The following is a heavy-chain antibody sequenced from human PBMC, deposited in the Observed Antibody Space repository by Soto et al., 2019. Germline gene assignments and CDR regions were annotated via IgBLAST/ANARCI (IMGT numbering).Heavy chain of an antibody. CDR3: ARALRPSLNFFYYMDG. CDR1: GFTFGSYA. Sequence: EVQLLESGGGLVQPGGSLRLSCVVSGFTFGSYAMSWVRQAPEKGPEWVAILGGNGFTTYYADSVKGRFTISGDKSKCTLLLHMKSLRADVTGVYYCARALRPSLNFFYYMDGWGRGTSVTVSS. CDR2: LGGNGFTT. D-gene: IGHD2-2*01. J-gene: IGHJ6*03. V-gene: IGHV3-23*01.